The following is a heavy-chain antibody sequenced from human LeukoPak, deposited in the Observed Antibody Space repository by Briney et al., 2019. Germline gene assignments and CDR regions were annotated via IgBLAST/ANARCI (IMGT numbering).Heavy chain of an antibody. J-gene: IGHJ4*02. CDR1: GYTFTHYG. CDR3: ARGIRSPLFDY. Sequence: ASVKVSCKASGYTFTHYGITWVRQAPGQGLAWMGWINTYNGDTKCAQKLQGRVTMTTDTSPSTAFMELRSQRSDDSAVYYCARGIRSPLFDYWGLGTLVTVSP. D-gene: IGHD3-16*01. V-gene: IGHV1-18*01. CDR2: INTYNGDT.